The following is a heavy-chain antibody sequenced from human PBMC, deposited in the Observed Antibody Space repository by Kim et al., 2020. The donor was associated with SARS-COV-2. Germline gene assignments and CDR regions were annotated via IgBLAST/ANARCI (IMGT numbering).Heavy chain of an antibody. D-gene: IGHD2-2*01. CDR1: GFTFSSYA. CDR2: ISGSGGST. Sequence: GGSLRLSCAASGFTFSSYAMSWVRQAPGKGLEWVSAISGSGGSTYYADSVKGRFTISRDNSKNTLYLQMNSLRAEDTAVYYCAKAGVPAATRVWNYFDYWGHGTLVTVSS. CDR3: AKAGVPAATRVWNYFDY. V-gene: IGHV3-23*01. J-gene: IGHJ4*01.